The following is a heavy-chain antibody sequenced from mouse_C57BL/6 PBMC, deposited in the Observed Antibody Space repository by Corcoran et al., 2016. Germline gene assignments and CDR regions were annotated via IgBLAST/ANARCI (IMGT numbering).Heavy chain of an antibody. V-gene: IGHV1-26*01. Sequence: EVQLQQSGPELVKPGASVKLSCKASGYTFTDYYMNWVKQSQGKSLEWIGDINPNNGGTSYNQKFKGKATLTVDKSPSTAYMELRSLTSEDSAVYYCARGMDYWGQGTSVTVSS. J-gene: IGHJ4*01. CDR3: ARGMDY. CDR1: GYTFTDYY. CDR2: INPNNGGT.